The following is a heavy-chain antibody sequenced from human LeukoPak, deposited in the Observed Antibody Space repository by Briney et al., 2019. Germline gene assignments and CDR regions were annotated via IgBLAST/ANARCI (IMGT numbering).Heavy chain of an antibody. V-gene: IGHV3-23*01. D-gene: IGHD3-22*01. J-gene: IGHJ4*02. Sequence: GGSLRLSCAASGFTFNTYAMTWVRQAPGKGLEWVSTISSSGDITYYADSVKGRFTISRDNSKNTLYLQMNSLRAEDTAAYYCAKDGAQYYYDSSGYPPYFDYWGQGTLVTVSS. CDR2: ISSSGDIT. CDR1: GFTFNTYA. CDR3: AKDGAQYYYDSSGYPPYFDY.